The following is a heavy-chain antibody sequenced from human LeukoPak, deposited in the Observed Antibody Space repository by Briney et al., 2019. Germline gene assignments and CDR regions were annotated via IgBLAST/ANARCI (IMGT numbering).Heavy chain of an antibody. J-gene: IGHJ4*02. CDR2: ISYDGSNK. D-gene: IGHD3-3*01. CDR3: ARGDVLRFLEWLPYFDY. Sequence: GGSLRLSCAASGFTFSSYAMHWVRQAPGKGLEWVAVISYDGSNKYYADSVKGRLTISRDNSKNTLYLQMNSLGAEDTAVYYCARGDVLRFLEWLPYFDYWGQGTLVTVSS. CDR1: GFTFSSYA. V-gene: IGHV3-30-3*01.